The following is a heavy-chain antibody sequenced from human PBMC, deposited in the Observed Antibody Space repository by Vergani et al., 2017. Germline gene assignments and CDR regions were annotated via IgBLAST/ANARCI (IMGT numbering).Heavy chain of an antibody. CDR2: ISYDGSNK. Sequence: QVQLVESGGGVVQPGRSLRLSCAASGFTFSSYGMHWVRQAPGKGLEWVAVISYDGSNKYYADSVKGRFTITRDNSKNKLYLQMNSPRAEDTAVYYCAREKRSAAGNDYDDCWGQGTLVIVSS. V-gene: IGHV3-30*03. J-gene: IGHJ4*02. CDR1: GFTFSSYG. D-gene: IGHD1-1*01. CDR3: AREKRSAAGNDYDDC.